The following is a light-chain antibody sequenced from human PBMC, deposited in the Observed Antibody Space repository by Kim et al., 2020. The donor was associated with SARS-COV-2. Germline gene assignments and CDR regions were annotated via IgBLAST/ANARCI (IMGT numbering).Light chain of an antibody. V-gene: IGKV3-20*01. Sequence: SPGERATLSCRASQSVSSSYLAWYQQKPGQAPRLLIYDASSRATGIPDRFSGSGSGTDFTLTISRLEPEDVAVYYCQQYGSSPPYSFGQGTKLEI. CDR2: DAS. J-gene: IGKJ2*03. CDR1: QSVSSSY. CDR3: QQYGSSPPYS.